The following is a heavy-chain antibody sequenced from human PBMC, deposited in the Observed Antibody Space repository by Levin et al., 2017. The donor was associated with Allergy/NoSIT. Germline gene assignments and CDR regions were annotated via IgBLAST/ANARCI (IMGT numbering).Heavy chain of an antibody. CDR1: GGAVSGGDYY. D-gene: IGHD6-13*01. CDR3: ARRRRIRAAAPGDAFDI. CDR2: IYYGGST. V-gene: IGHV4-61*08. J-gene: IGHJ3*02. Sequence: PSETLSLTCTVSGGAVSGGDYYWSWIRQPPGKGLEWIGYIYYGGSTNYNPSLKSRVTISVDTSKSQFSLKLNSVTAAGTAVYYCARRRRIRAAAPGDAFDIWGQGTVVTVSS.